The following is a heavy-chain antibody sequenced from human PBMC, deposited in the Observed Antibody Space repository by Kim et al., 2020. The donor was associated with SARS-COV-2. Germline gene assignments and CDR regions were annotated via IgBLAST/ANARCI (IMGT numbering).Heavy chain of an antibody. Sequence: GGSLRLSCSASGFTFSSYAMHWVRQAPGKGLEYVSAISSNGGRTYYADSVKGRFTISRDNSKNTLYLQMSSLRAEDTAVYYCVKGPGGGPFDYWGQGTLVTVSS. V-gene: IGHV3-64D*09. CDR3: VKGPGGGPFDY. D-gene: IGHD3-10*01. CDR2: ISSNGGRT. CDR1: GFTFSSYA. J-gene: IGHJ4*02.